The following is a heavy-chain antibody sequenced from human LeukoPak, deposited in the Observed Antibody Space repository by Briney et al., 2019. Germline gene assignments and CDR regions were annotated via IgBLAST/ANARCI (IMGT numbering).Heavy chain of an antibody. CDR3: ARAGHCSGGSCYFSPFAFDI. J-gene: IGHJ3*02. D-gene: IGHD2-15*01. CDR2: IYHSGST. V-gene: IGHV4-30-2*01. Sequence: SETLSLTRAVSGGSISSGGYSWSWIRQPPGKGLEWIGYIYHSGSTYYNPSLKSRVTISVDRSKNQFSLKLSSVTAADTAVYYCARAGHCSGGSCYFSPFAFDIWGQGTMVTVSS. CDR1: GGSISSGGYS.